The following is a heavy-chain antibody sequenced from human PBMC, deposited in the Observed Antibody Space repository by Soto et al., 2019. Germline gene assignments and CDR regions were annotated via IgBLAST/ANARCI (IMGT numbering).Heavy chain of an antibody. J-gene: IGHJ4*02. CDR3: AKGFYDDRSGSSPTNFHY. D-gene: IGHD3-22*01. CDR2: ISGYGGNT. CDR1: GFSFSNYA. Sequence: GGSLRLSCAGSGFSFSNYAMGWVRQAPGKGLEWVSSISGYGGNTFYADSVQGRFTISRGNSKNTLYLQMNRLRAEDTAKYYCAKGFYDDRSGSSPTNFHYWGPGTLVTVYS. V-gene: IGHV3-23*01.